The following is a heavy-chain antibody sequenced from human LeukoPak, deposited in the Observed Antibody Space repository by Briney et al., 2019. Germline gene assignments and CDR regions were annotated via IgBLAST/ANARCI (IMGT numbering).Heavy chain of an antibody. J-gene: IGHJ4*02. Sequence: GGSLRLSCAASGFTFSSYAMHWVRQAPGKGLEWVSVIYSGGSTYYADSVKGRFTVSRDNAKNSLYLQMNTLRAEDTAVYYCARAPRYCSGGSCPKFDSWGLGTLVTVSS. CDR3: ARAPRYCSGGSCPKFDS. CDR1: GFTFSSYA. D-gene: IGHD2-15*01. CDR2: IYSGGST. V-gene: IGHV3-66*01.